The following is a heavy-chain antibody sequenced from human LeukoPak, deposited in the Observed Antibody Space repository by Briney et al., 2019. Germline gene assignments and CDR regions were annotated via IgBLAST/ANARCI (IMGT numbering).Heavy chain of an antibody. Sequence: ASVKVSCKASGYTFTSYDINWVRQATGQGLEWMGWMNPNSGNTGYAQKFQGRVTMTRNTSISTAYMELSSLRSEDTAVYYCARFSSYYDSLDYWGQGTLVTVSS. CDR2: MNPNSGNT. CDR1: GYTFTSYD. D-gene: IGHD3-22*01. CDR3: ARFSSYYDSLDY. V-gene: IGHV1-8*01. J-gene: IGHJ4*02.